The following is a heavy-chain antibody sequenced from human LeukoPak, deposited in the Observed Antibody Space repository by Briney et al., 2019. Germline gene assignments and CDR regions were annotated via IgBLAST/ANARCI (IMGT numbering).Heavy chain of an antibody. CDR2: ISAYNGNT. CDR1: GYTFTASY. V-gene: IGHV1-18*04. J-gene: IGHJ4*02. D-gene: IGHD6-19*01. CDR3: ARAGRQQWLATWYFDY. Sequence: ASVKVSCKTSGYTFTASYMHWVRQAPGQGLEWMGWISAYNGNTNYAQKLQGRVTMTTDTSTSTAYMELRSLRSDDTAVYYCARAGRQQWLATWYFDYWGQGTLVTVSS.